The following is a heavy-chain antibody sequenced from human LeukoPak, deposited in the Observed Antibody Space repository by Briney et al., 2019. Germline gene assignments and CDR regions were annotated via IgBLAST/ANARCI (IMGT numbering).Heavy chain of an antibody. CDR2: IYYSGST. CDR1: GGSISRGGYD. J-gene: IGHJ4*02. Sequence: PSQTLSLTCTVSGGSISRGGYDWSWIRQHPGKGLGWIGYIYYSGSTYYNPSLKSRVTISVDTSKKQFSLKLRSVTAADTAVYYCARGAETYYYDSSGYGYWGQGTLVTVSS. V-gene: IGHV4-31*03. CDR3: ARGAETYYYDSSGYGY. D-gene: IGHD3-22*01.